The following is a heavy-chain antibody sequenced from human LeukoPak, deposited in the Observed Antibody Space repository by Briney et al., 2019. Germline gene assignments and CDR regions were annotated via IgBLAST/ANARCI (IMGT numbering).Heavy chain of an antibody. V-gene: IGHV1-8*01. D-gene: IGHD5-18*01. Sequence: AASVKVSCKASGYTFTSYDINWMRQATGQGLEWMGWMNPNSGNTGYAQKFQGRVTMTRNTSISTAYMELSSLRSEDTAVYYCARASLDTAMVPYYYYYYMDVWGKGTTVTVSS. CDR1: GYTFTSYD. CDR2: MNPNSGNT. J-gene: IGHJ6*03. CDR3: ARASLDTAMVPYYYYYYMDV.